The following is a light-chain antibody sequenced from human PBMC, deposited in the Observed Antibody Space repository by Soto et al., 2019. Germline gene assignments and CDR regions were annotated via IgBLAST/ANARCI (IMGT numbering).Light chain of an antibody. V-gene: IGKV3-11*01. CDR2: DAS. CDR1: QSVSSY. J-gene: IGKJ1*01. Sequence: EIVLTQSPATLSLSPGXRATLSCRASQSVSSYLAWYQQKPGQAPRLLIYDASNRATGIPARFSGSGSGTDFTLTISSLEPEDFAVYYCHQYGTVPWTFGRGTKVDIK. CDR3: HQYGTVPWT.